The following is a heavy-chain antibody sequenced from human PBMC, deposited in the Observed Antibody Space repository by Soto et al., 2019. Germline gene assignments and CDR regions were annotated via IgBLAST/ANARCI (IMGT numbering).Heavy chain of an antibody. Sequence: QVQLVESGGGVVQPGRSLRLSCAASGFTFSSFGMHWVRQAPGKGLEWVAVASYDGSYKYYADSVKGRFTISRDNSKNTRYLQMNSLRDEDTAVYYCAKERSVVATAPDFDYWGQGTLVTVSS. CDR2: ASYDGSYK. CDR3: AKERSVVATAPDFDY. J-gene: IGHJ4*02. V-gene: IGHV3-30*18. CDR1: GFTFSSFG. D-gene: IGHD5-12*01.